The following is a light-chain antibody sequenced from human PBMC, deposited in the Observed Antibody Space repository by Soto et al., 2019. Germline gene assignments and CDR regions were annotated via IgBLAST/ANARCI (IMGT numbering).Light chain of an antibody. CDR3: SSFAGNNNFV. CDR2: DVN. V-gene: IGLV2-8*01. J-gene: IGLJ2*01. CDR1: SSDVGDNNY. Sequence: QSALTQPPSSSGSPGQSVTISCTGPSSDVGDNNYVSWYQQHPGKAPKLIIYDVNKRPSGVPDRFSGSKAGNPASLTVSGRQAEDEADYYCSSFAGNNNFVFGGGTKVTVL.